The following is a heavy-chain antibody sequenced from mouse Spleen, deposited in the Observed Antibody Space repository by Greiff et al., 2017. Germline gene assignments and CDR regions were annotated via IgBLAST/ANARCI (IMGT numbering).Heavy chain of an antibody. Sequence: QVQLQQPGAELVMPGASVKLSCKASGYTFTSYWMHWVKQRPGQGLEWIGEIDPSDSYTNYNQKFKGKATLTVDKSSSTAYMQLSSLTSEDSAVYYCARGSYYSYDGGAWFAYWGQGTLVTVSA. D-gene: IGHD2-12*01. CDR3: ARGSYYSYDGGAWFAY. CDR2: IDPSDSYT. V-gene: IGHV1-69*01. J-gene: IGHJ3*01. CDR1: GYTFTSYW.